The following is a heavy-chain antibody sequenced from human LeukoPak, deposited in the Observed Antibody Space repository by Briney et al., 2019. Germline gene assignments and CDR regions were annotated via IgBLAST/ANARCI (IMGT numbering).Heavy chain of an antibody. V-gene: IGHV4-4*07. CDR2: IYTSGST. CDR1: GGSISSYY. J-gene: IGHJ3*02. CDR3: ARGPATTRVTTALGAFDI. D-gene: IGHD4-23*01. Sequence: SETLSLTCTVSGGSISSYYWSWIRQPAGKGLEWIGRIYTSGSTNYNPSLKSRVTMSVDTSKNQSSLKLSSVTATDTAVYYCARGPATTRVTTALGAFDIWGQGTMVTVSS.